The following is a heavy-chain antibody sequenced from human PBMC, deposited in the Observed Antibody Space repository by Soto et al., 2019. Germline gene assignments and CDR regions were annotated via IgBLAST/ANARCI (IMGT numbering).Heavy chain of an antibody. CDR2: ISYDGSNK. D-gene: IGHD2-21*02. CDR1: GFTFSSYA. CDR3: ARDKRQGGHIVVVTAFDY. Sequence: QVQLVESGGGVVQPGRSLRLSCAASGFTFSSYAMHWVRQAPGKGLEWVAVISYDGSNKYYADSVKGRFTISRDNSKNTLSMQMNSLRAEDTAVYYCARDKRQGGHIVVVTAFDYWGQGTLVTVSS. V-gene: IGHV3-30-3*01. J-gene: IGHJ4*02.